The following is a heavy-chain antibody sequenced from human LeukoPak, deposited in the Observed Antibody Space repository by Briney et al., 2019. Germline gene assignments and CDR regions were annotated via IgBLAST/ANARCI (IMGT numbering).Heavy chain of an antibody. CDR3: ARRYGSGIYYYMDV. CDR1: GFTSYDYG. CDR2: ISSSSSYI. D-gene: IGHD3-10*01. Sequence: GGSLRLSCAASGFTSYDYGMNWVRQAPGKGLEWVSSISSSSSYIYYADSVKGRFTISRDNAKNSLYLQMNSLRAEDTAVYYCARRYGSGIYYYMDVWGKGTTVTISS. V-gene: IGHV3-21*01. J-gene: IGHJ6*03.